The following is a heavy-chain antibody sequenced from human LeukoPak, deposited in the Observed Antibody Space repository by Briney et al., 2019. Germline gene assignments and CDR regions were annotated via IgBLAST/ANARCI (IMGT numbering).Heavy chain of an antibody. CDR1: GFTFSSYS. D-gene: IGHD5-18*01. CDR2: ISSSSSYI. J-gene: IGHJ4*02. Sequence: GGSLRLSCAASGFTFSSYSMNWVRQAPGKGLEWVSSISSSSSYIYYADSVKGRFTISRDNAKNSLYLQMNSLRAEDTAVYYCARSPGYSYGFELAVVHTIDYWGQGTLVTVSS. CDR3: ARSPGYSYGFELAVVHTIDY. V-gene: IGHV3-21*01.